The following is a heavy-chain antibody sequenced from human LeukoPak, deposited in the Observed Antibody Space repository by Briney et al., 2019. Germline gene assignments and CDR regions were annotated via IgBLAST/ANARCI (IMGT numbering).Heavy chain of an antibody. CDR3: ARGPSGDPDAFDI. J-gene: IGHJ3*02. CDR1: GGSISSGGNY. Sequence: SETLSLTCTVSGGSISSGGNYWSWIRLHPGKGLEWIGYVIYTGNTYYNPSLKSRLTLSVDMSKSQFSLKLTSVTAADTAVYYCARGPSGDPDAFDIWGQGTMVTVSS. CDR2: VIYTGNT. V-gene: IGHV4-31*03. D-gene: IGHD7-27*01.